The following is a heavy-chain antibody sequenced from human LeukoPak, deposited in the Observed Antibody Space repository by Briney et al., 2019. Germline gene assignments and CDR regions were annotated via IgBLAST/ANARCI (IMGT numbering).Heavy chain of an antibody. CDR1: GDSFSSNTGG. D-gene: IGHD1-26*01. V-gene: IGHV6-1*01. J-gene: IGHJ4*02. Sequence: SQTLSLTCAISGDSFSSNTGGWNWISQSPSRGLEWLGRTYYRSKWYYDYAVSVKTRISINPDTSKNQFSLQLNSVTPDDTAVYYCARGGLVRSPRGYFDFWGQGTLVTVSS. CDR3: ARGGLVRSPRGYFDF. CDR2: TYYRSKWYY.